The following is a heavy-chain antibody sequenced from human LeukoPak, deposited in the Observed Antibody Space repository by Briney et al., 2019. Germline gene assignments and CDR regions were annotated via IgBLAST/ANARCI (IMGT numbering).Heavy chain of an antibody. D-gene: IGHD3-22*01. J-gene: IGHJ4*02. CDR1: GGSISSSNW. CDR2: IYHSGST. CDR3: ARRKSITMIVVVIGPFDY. V-gene: IGHV4-4*02. Sequence: PSETLSLTCAVSGGSISSSNWWSWVRQPPGKGLEWIGEIYHSGSTNYNPSLKSRVTISVDKSKNQFSLKLSSVTAADTAVYYCARRKSITMIVVVIGPFDYWGQGTLVTVSS.